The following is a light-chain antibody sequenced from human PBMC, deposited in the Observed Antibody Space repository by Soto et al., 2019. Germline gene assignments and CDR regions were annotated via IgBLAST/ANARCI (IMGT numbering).Light chain of an antibody. J-gene: IGKJ1*01. V-gene: IGKV1-5*03. CDR3: QQYNSYSWT. CDR1: QSISSW. CDR2: KAS. Sequence: DTQMTQSPSTLSASVGDRVTITCRASQSISSWLAWYQQKPGKAPKLLIYKASSLESGVPSRFSGSGSGTEFTLTISSLEPDDFATYYCQQYNSYSWTFVQGTKV.